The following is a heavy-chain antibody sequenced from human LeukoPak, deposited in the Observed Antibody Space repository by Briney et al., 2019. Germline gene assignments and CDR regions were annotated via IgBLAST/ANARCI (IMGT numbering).Heavy chain of an antibody. D-gene: IGHD1-1*01. J-gene: IGHJ4*02. CDR1: GFTVSSNH. Sequence: GGSLRLSCAASGFTVSSNHMSWVRQAPGKGLEWVSVIYSGGSTDYADSVKGRFIISRDNLKNTLYLQMNSLRAEDTAVYYCARGPAGYNWGQGTLVTFSS. CDR3: ARGPAGYN. CDR2: IYSGGST. V-gene: IGHV3-53*01.